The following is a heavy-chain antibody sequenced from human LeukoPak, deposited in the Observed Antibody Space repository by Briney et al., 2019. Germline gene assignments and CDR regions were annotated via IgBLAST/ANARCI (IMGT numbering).Heavy chain of an antibody. V-gene: IGHV3-33*01. CDR1: GFTFSSYG. CDR3: VRDLDHNDFWSGYWPDAFDS. CDR2: IGADGGNE. Sequence: PGRSLRLSCAASGFTFSSYGMPWVRQAPGKGLEWVSGIGADGGNEYYADSVKGRFSISRDNSRNTLDLQMRSLRAEDTAVYYCVRDLDHNDFWSGYWPDAFDSWGQGTMVFVSS. D-gene: IGHD3-3*01. J-gene: IGHJ3*02.